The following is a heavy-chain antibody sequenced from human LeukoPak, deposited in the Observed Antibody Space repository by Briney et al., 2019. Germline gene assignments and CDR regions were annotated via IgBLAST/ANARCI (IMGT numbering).Heavy chain of an antibody. CDR2: IRRDGSEK. D-gene: IGHD6-13*01. J-gene: IGHJ4*02. CDR3: ARVWSPPYTSTWPDYFDY. V-gene: IGHV3-7*01. CDR1: GFTFSNYW. Sequence: PGESLRLSCAASGFTFSNYWMHWVRQAPGKGPEWVADIRRDGSEKYCVDSLKGRFTISRDNAKNSLYLQMSSLRAEDTALYYCARVWSPPYTSTWPDYFDYWGQGTLVTVSS.